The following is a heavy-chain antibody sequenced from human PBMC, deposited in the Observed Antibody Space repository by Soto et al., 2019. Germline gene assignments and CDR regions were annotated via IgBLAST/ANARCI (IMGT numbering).Heavy chain of an antibody. CDR3: VVGSLKKNWFDP. Sequence: GGSLRLSCAASGFTFSSYWMSWVRQAPGKGLEWVANIKQDGSEKYYVDSVKGRFTISRDNAKNSLYLQMNSLRAEDTAVYYCVVGSLKKNWFDPWGQGTLVTVSS. D-gene: IGHD6-13*01. V-gene: IGHV3-7*05. J-gene: IGHJ5*02. CDR1: GFTFSSYW. CDR2: IKQDGSEK.